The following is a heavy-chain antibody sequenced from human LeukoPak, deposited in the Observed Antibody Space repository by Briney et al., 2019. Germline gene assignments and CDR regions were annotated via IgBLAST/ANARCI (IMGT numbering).Heavy chain of an antibody. CDR3: ARAGSYGLYYYYYYYMDV. V-gene: IGHV3-30*01. Sequence: QAGGSLRLSCAASGFTSSSYAMHWVRQAPRKGLEWVAVISYDGSNKYYADSVKGRFTISRDNSKNTLYLQMNSLRAEDTAVYYCARAGSYGLYYYYYYYMDVWGKGTTVTVSS. CDR1: GFTSSSYA. CDR2: ISYDGSNK. D-gene: IGHD5-18*01. J-gene: IGHJ6*03.